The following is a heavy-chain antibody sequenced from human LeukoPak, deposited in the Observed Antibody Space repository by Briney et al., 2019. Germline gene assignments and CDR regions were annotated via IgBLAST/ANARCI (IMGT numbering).Heavy chain of an antibody. J-gene: IGHJ4*02. D-gene: IGHD1-26*01. V-gene: IGHV1-8*03. CDR3: ARVAGSIDY. CDR2: MNLKCGYT. CDR1: GYSFTTYD. Sequence: GASVKVSCKASGYSFTTYDINWVRQPPGQGLEWVGWMNLKCGYTGYAQKFQGRGTITRDTSTSTVDMELRSLRSDDTAVYYCARVAGSIDYWGQGTLVTVSS.